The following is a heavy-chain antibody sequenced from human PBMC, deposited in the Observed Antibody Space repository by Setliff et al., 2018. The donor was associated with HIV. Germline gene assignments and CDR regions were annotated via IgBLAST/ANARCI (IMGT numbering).Heavy chain of an antibody. Sequence: SETLSLTCTVSGDSINSGTYYWSWIRQPAGKGLEWIGRLHLSGDTNYNPSLKSRVTMSIDTSKNQFSLKLTSVTAADTAVYYCARDNSYYYGSGSHYWYGMDVWGQGTTVTVSS. D-gene: IGHD3-10*01. CDR3: ARDNSYYYGSGSHYWYGMDV. J-gene: IGHJ6*01. V-gene: IGHV4-61*02. CDR2: LHLSGDT. CDR1: GDSINSGTYY.